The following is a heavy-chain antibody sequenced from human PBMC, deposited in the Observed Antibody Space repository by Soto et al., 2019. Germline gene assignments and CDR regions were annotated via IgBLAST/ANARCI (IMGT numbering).Heavy chain of an antibody. CDR1: GYIFVDSY. CDR2: INPKTGVT. D-gene: IGHD3-10*01. J-gene: IGHJ6*02. Sequence: QVHLEQSGAELRRPGASVTVSCKASGYIFVDSYVHWVRQVPGQGLEWLGWINPKTGVTFFAQTFQDRLTMTADVSLSTAYMDLRSLRPDDTAVYYCAKIFGTSSLGEIYGLHVWGQGTTVTVSS. CDR3: AKIFGTSSLGEIYGLHV. V-gene: IGHV1-2*02.